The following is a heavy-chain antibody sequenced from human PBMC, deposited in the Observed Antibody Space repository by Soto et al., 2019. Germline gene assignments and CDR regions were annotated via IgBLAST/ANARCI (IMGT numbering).Heavy chain of an antibody. V-gene: IGHV1-18*01. CDR3: ARGGVVRGVISYMNGFDP. CDR1: DYTFTSYG. D-gene: IGHD3-10*01. J-gene: IGHJ5*02. Sequence: ASVKVSCKASDYTFTSYGISWVRQAPGQGLEWMGWISAYNGNTNYAQKLQGRVTMTTDTSTSTAYMELRSLRSDDTAVYYGARGGVVRGVISYMNGFDPWGKGTRVTVS. CDR2: ISAYNGNT.